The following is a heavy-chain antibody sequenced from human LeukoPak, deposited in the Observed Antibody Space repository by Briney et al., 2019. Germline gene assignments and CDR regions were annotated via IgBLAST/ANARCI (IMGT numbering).Heavy chain of an antibody. CDR3: ARDLGYSYGSYFDY. CDR1: GFTVSGNY. J-gene: IGHJ4*02. Sequence: PGGSLRLSCAASGFTVSGNYMSWVRQAPGKGLEWVSVIYSGGSTYYADSVKGRFTISRDNSKNTLYLQMNSLRAEDTAVYYCARDLGYSYGSYFDYWGQGTLVTVSS. D-gene: IGHD5-18*01. V-gene: IGHV3-66*01. CDR2: IYSGGST.